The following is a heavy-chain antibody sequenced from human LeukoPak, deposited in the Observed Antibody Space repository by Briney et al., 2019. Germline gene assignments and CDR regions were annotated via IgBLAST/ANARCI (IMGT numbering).Heavy chain of an antibody. V-gene: IGHV3-7*03. CDR2: INQDGSET. D-gene: IGHD6-13*01. CDR1: GFTFSTYW. Sequence: GGSLRLSCAASGFTFSTYWMTWVRQAPGKGLEWVANINQDGSETYYVDSVKGRFTISRDNAKNSLYLQMNSLRAEDTAVYYCARRVGASSNTDVCGKGTTVTVSS. CDR3: ARRVGASSNTDV. J-gene: IGHJ6*04.